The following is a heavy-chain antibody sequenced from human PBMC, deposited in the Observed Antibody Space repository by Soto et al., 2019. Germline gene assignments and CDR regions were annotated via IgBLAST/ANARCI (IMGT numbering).Heavy chain of an antibody. Sequence: GGSLSLSCAASGFPFSSYGMHWVRQAPGKGLEWVAVISYDGSNKYYADSVKGRFTISRDNSKNTLYLQMSSLRNEDTAVYYCARDPRVETTLMAVFQGWGQGTLVTVSS. CDR2: ISYDGSNK. CDR3: ARDPRVETTLMAVFQG. D-gene: IGHD3-3*01. CDR1: GFPFSSYG. J-gene: IGHJ1*01. V-gene: IGHV3-30*03.